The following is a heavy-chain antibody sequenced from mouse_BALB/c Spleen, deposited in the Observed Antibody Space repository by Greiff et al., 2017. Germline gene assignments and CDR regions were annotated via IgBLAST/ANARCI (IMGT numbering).Heavy chain of an antibody. Sequence: VKLMESGPGLVQPSQSLSITCTVSGFSLTSYGVHWVRQSPGKGLEWLGVIWSGGSTDYNAAFISRLSISKDNSKSQVFFKMNSLQANDTAIYYCARNYGSWYFDVWGAGTTVTVSS. D-gene: IGHD1-1*01. V-gene: IGHV2-2*02. J-gene: IGHJ1*01. CDR3: ARNYGSWYFDV. CDR1: GFSLTSYG. CDR2: IWSGGST.